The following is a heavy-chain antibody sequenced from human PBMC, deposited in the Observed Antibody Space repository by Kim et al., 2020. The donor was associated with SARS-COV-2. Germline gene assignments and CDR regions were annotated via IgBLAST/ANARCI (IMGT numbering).Heavy chain of an antibody. V-gene: IGHV4-31*03. J-gene: IGHJ5*02. Sequence: SETLSLTCTVSGGSISSGGYYWSWIRQHPGKGLEWIGYIYYSGSTYYNPSLKSRVTISVDTSKNQFSLKLSSVTAADTAVYYCARSIVRSYNWFDPWGQGTLVTVSS. D-gene: IGHD3-10*01. CDR2: IYYSGST. CDR1: GGSISSGGYY. CDR3: ARSIVRSYNWFDP.